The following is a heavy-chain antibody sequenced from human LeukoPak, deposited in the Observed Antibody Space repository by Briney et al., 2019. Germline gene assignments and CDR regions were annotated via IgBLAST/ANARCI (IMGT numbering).Heavy chain of an antibody. CDR2: IIPIFGTA. CDR3: ARDWEEKSQLPKAVAVFLGFDP. D-gene: IGHD2-2*01. Sequence: ASVKVSCKASGGTFSSYAISWVRQAPGQGLEWMGGIIPIFGTANYAQKFQGRVTITADESTSTAYMELSSLRSEDTAVYYCARDWEEKSQLPKAVAVFLGFDPWGQGTLVTVSS. J-gene: IGHJ5*02. V-gene: IGHV1-69*13. CDR1: GGTFSSYA.